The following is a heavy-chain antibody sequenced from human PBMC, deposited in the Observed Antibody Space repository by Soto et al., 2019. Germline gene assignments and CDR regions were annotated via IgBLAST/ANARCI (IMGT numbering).Heavy chain of an antibody. CDR3: ARVRQRLGLFDY. Sequence: NPSETLSLTCTVSGGSISSGAYYWSWIRQHPGKGLEWIGYIYYTGGTYYNPSLKSRVTISVDTSKTQFSLKLSFVTAADTAVYYCARVRQRLGLFDYWGQGTLVTVSS. D-gene: IGHD3-16*01. CDR2: IYYTGGT. J-gene: IGHJ4*02. CDR1: GGSISSGAYY. V-gene: IGHV4-31*03.